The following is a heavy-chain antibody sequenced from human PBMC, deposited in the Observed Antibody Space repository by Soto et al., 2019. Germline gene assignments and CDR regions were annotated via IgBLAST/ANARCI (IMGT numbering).Heavy chain of an antibody. CDR3: TTPPGECCDRSGYNY. CDR1: GFTFSNAW. Sequence: GGSLRLSCAASGFTFSNAWMSWVRQAPGKGLEWVGRIKSKTDGGTTDYAAPVKGRFTISRDDSKNTLYLQMNSLKTEDTAVYYCTTPPGECCDRSGYNYWDQGTLGTGSS. D-gene: IGHD3-22*01. CDR2: IKSKTDGGTT. J-gene: IGHJ4*02. V-gene: IGHV3-15*01.